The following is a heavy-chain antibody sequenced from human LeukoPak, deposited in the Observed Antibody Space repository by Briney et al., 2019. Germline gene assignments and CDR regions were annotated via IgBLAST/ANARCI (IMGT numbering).Heavy chain of an antibody. D-gene: IGHD3-10*01. CDR3: ARDTYYTSGTYYIDYFDS. CDR2: ISHGGQT. Sequence: SETLSLTCTVSGGSMSSHYWSWVRQPPGKALEWIGYISHGGQTLSNPSLSSRVTISVDTSNNQFSLKLTSVTAADTAVYFCARDTYYTSGTYYIDYFDSWGQGVLVTVSS. J-gene: IGHJ4*02. V-gene: IGHV4-59*11. CDR1: GGSMSSHY.